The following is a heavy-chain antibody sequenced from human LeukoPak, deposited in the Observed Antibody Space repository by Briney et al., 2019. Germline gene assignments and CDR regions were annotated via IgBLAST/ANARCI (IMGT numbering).Heavy chain of an antibody. CDR2: IYYSGST. CDR1: GGSISSSSYY. D-gene: IGHD2-2*01. J-gene: IGHJ6*03. V-gene: IGHV4-39*01. CDR3: ARQDCSSTSCYYQYYYYMDV. Sequence: PSETLSLTCTVSGGSISSSSYYWGWIRQPPGKGQEWIGSIYYSGSTYYNPSLKSRVTISVDTSKNQFSLKLSSVTAADTAVYSCARQDCSSTSCYYQYYYYMDVWGKGTTVIVSS.